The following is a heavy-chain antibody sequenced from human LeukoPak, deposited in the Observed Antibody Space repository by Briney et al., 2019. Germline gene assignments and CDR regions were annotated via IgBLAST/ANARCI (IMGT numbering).Heavy chain of an antibody. CDR2: IHYSGKT. V-gene: IGHV4-39*02. Sequence: SETLSLTCNVAGGSISRSNYYWGWIRQPPGKGLEWIGNIHYSGKTYYNPSLMGRVTISIDTSKNQFSLKLSSVTAADTAVYSCAKVGGLAVAGTDNWMDPWAQGTLVTVSS. D-gene: IGHD6-19*01. CDR3: AKVGGLAVAGTDNWMDP. CDR1: GGSISRSNYY. J-gene: IGHJ5*02.